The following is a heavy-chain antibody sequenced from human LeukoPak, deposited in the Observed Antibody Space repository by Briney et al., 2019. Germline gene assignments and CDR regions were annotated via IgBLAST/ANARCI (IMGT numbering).Heavy chain of an antibody. CDR1: GFTFTTYG. Sequence: GASVKVSCQASGFTFTTYGFSWVRQAPGQGLEWLGWISAYNCNTNYAQKLQGRVTMTPDTSTSTAYMELRSLRSDDTAVYYCARDHSSSGQLFDYWGQGTLVTVSS. CDR2: ISAYNCNT. V-gene: IGHV1-18*01. D-gene: IGHD6-13*01. J-gene: IGHJ4*02. CDR3: ARDHSSSGQLFDY.